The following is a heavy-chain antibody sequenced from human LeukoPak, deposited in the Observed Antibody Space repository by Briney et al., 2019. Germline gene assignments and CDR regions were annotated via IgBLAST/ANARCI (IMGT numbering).Heavy chain of an antibody. CDR1: GFTFSSYA. J-gene: IGHJ4*02. CDR3: AKGVSSPLYYFDY. V-gene: IGHV3-23*01. D-gene: IGHD3-16*01. CDR2: INDSGRST. Sequence: GGSLRLSCAASGFTFSSYAMRWVRQAPGKGLEWVSSINDSGRSTYYADPVKGRFTISRDNSKNTLHLQMNSLRAEDTAVYYCAKGVSSPLYYFDYWGQGTLVAVSS.